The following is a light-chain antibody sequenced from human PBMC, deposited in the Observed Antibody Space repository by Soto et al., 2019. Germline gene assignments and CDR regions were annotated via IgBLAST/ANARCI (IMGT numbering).Light chain of an antibody. CDR2: SNN. CDR1: ISNIVSNT. Sequence: QSVLTHPPSASGTPGHRFTISFSGSISNIVSNTVNWYKQLPGTAPKILIYSNNQRHSGVPDRFSGSKSGTSDSLAISGLQSEDEADYYCAGWDDRLNGYVFGTGTKVTVL. CDR3: AGWDDRLNGYV. J-gene: IGLJ1*01. V-gene: IGLV1-44*01.